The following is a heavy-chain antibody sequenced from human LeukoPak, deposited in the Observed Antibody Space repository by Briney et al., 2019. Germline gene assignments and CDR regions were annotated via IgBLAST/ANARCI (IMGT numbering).Heavy chain of an antibody. CDR3: ARQPPMAPFDF. J-gene: IGHJ4*02. Sequence: SETLSLTCPVSGASISSYYWSWIRQPAGKGLEWIGRIHTSGSTDYNPSLQSRVTMSLDTSKNQFSLKFSSVTAADTAVYYCARQPPMAPFDFWGQGTLVTVSS. D-gene: IGHD3-10*01. V-gene: IGHV4-4*07. CDR2: IHTSGST. CDR1: GASISSYY.